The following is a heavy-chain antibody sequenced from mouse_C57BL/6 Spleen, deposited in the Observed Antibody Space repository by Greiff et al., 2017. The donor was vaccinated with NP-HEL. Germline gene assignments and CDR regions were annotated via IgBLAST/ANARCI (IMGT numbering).Heavy chain of an antibody. CDR2: IRNKANGYTT. CDR3: ARYGEGYFDV. D-gene: IGHD2-13*01. CDR1: GFTFTDYY. J-gene: IGHJ1*03. V-gene: IGHV7-3*01. Sequence: EVKLMESGGGLVQPGGSLSLSCAASGFTFTDYYMSWVRQPPGKALEWLGFIRNKANGYTTEYSASVKGRFTISRDNSQSILYLQMNALRAEDSATYYCARYGEGYFDVWGTGTTVTVSS.